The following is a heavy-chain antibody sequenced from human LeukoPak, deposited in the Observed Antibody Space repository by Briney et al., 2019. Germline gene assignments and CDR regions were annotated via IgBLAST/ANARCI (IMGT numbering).Heavy chain of an antibody. D-gene: IGHD1-26*01. J-gene: IGHJ4*02. Sequence: GGSLRLSCEASGFTFTSSWMSWVRQAPGKGLEWVAYIKQDGSEKYYVDSVKGRFTISRDNAKNSLYLQMNSLRAEDTAVYYCARDQVGYWGQGTLVTVSS. CDR3: ARDQVGY. CDR1: GFTFTSSW. V-gene: IGHV3-7*01. CDR2: IKQDGSEK.